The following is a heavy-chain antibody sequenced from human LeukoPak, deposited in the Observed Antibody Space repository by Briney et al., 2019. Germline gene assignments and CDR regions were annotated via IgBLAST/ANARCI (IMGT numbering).Heavy chain of an antibody. CDR2: INHSGST. Sequence: PSETLSLTCAVYGGSFSGYYWSWIRQPPGKGLGWIGEINHSGSTNYNPSLKSRVTISVDTSKNQFSLKLSSVTAADTAVYYCARVPYCSSTSCSYYFDYWGQGTLVTVSS. V-gene: IGHV4-34*01. CDR3: ARVPYCSSTSCSYYFDY. J-gene: IGHJ4*02. D-gene: IGHD2-2*01. CDR1: GGSFSGYY.